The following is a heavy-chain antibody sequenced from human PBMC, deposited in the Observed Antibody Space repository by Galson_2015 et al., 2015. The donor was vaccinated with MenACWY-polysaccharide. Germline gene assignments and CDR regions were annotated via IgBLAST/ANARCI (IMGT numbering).Heavy chain of an antibody. V-gene: IGHV3-74*01. J-gene: IGHJ5*02. D-gene: IGHD2-15*01. CDR2: INADGSAT. CDR3: TKAGAKYCSGSSCNFNWLDR. CDR1: GFTFSTYW. Sequence: SLRLSCAASGFTFSTYWMHWVRHVPGKGLVWVSRINADGSATGYADSVRGRFTISRDNAKNTLYLEMNSLRAEDTAVYYCTKAGAKYCSGSSCNFNWLDRWGQGAQVTVSS.